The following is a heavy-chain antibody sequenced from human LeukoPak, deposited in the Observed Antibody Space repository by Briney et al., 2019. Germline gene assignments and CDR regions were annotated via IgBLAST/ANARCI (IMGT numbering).Heavy chain of an antibody. J-gene: IGHJ2*01. Sequence: PSETLSLTCTVSGGSINNYYWSWIRQPPGRGLEYIGYAYYSGSTNYNPSLKSRVAISEDTSKNQFSLKLSSVTAADTAVYYCARFSSHDWYFDLWGRGALVTVSS. CDR2: AYYSGST. V-gene: IGHV4-59*01. CDR3: ARFSSHDWYFDL. CDR1: GGSINNYY.